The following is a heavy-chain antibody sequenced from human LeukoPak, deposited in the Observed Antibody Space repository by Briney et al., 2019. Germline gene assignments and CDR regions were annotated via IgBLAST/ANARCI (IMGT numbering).Heavy chain of an antibody. CDR2: ISWDSGSI. Sequence: GRSLRLSCAASGFTFDDYAMHWVRQAPGKGLVWVSGISWDSGSIGYADSVKGRFTISRDNAKNSLYLQMNSLRAEDTALFYCAKDRGVYYDSSGYFDYWGQGTLVTVSS. D-gene: IGHD3-22*01. CDR1: GFTFDDYA. CDR3: AKDRGVYYDSSGYFDY. V-gene: IGHV3-9*01. J-gene: IGHJ4*02.